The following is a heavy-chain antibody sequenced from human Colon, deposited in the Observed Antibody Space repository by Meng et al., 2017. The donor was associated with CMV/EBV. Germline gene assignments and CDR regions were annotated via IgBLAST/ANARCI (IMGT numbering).Heavy chain of an antibody. Sequence: SETLSLTCTVSDDSIRSYYWTWVRQTPERGLQWIGYIYHSETYDSGSTNYNPSLKSRVTMSLDTAKSQVSLSLASATAADTAVYYCVRGGDLASQLPHGFDYWGQGALVTVSS. CDR1: DDSIRSYY. D-gene: IGHD3-16*02. CDR2: IYHSETYDSGST. CDR3: VRGGDLASQLPHGFDY. V-gene: IGHV4-59*01. J-gene: IGHJ4*02.